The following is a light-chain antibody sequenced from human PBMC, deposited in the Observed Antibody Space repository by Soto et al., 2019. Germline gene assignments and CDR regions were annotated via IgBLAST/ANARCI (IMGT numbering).Light chain of an antibody. Sequence: DMEMTQSPSSLSASVGDRVTITCRASQSISNYLNWYQHKPGKVPKLLIYAASSLQSGVPTRFRGSGSGTDVTLTINSRQPEDFATYYCQRSYGTPLTFGGGTKIEIK. CDR3: QRSYGTPLT. J-gene: IGKJ4*02. CDR2: AAS. CDR1: QSISNY. V-gene: IGKV1-39*01.